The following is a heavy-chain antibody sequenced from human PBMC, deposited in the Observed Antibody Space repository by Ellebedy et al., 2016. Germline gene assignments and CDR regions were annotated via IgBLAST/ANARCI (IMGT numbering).Heavy chain of an antibody. V-gene: IGHV4-39*01. Sequence: SETLSLTCTVSGGPISRSTYYWGWIRQPPGTGLEWIGSIYFSGSTYYNPSLKSRVTISVDTSKKRFSLRLSSVTAANTAVYYCARHQPSYGSGSYYTNYYGMDVWGQGTTVTVSS. CDR3: ARHQPSYGSGSYYTNYYGMDV. CDR1: GGPISRSTYY. D-gene: IGHD3-10*01. J-gene: IGHJ6*02. CDR2: IYFSGST.